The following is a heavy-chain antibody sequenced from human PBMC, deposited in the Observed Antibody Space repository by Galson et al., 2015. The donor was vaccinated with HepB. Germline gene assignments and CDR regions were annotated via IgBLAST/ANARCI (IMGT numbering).Heavy chain of an antibody. CDR1: GYTFTSYG. CDR2: ISAYNGNT. J-gene: IGHJ3*02. CDR3: AGAWFVVVPAAIPDAFDI. V-gene: IGHV1-18*04. D-gene: IGHD2-2*02. Sequence: SVKVSCKASGYTFTSYGISWVRQAPGQGLEWMGWISAYNGNTNYAQKLQGRVTMTTDTSTSTAYMELRSLRSDDTAVYYCAGAWFVVVPAAIPDAFDIWGQGTMVTVSS.